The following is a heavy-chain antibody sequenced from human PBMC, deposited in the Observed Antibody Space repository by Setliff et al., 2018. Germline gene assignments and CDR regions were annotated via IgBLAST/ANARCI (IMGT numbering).Heavy chain of an antibody. Sequence: SETLSLTCNVSGVSISSYYWSWIRQPPGKGLESIGYIQKSGSTYYNPSLMSRVSISVDTSKNQFSLKLRSVTAADTAVYYCARLSWNGLRYYGLDVWGQGTTVTVSS. V-gene: IGHV4-59*01. CDR1: GVSISSYY. CDR3: ARLSWNGLRYYGLDV. CDR2: IQKSGST. J-gene: IGHJ6*02. D-gene: IGHD3-3*01.